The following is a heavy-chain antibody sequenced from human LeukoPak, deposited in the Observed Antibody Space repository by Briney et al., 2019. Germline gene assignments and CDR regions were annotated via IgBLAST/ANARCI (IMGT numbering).Heavy chain of an antibody. CDR1: GGAFTIHG. V-gene: IGHV1-69*04. J-gene: IGHJ4*02. D-gene: IGHD3-10*01. Sequence: GASVKVSCKAYGGAFTIHGISWVRQAPGQGLEWMRRIIPSIEIANYAQRFQGRVTITADRSTTTAYMELTSLTPEDTAVYYCARDQNYYGSGKYLGYVDSWGQGTLVTVSS. CDR2: IIPSIEIA. CDR3: ARDQNYYGSGKYLGYVDS.